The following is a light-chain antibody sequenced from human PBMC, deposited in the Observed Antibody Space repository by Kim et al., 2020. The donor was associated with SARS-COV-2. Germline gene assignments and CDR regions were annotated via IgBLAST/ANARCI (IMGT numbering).Light chain of an antibody. Sequence: QSVLTQPPSVSGTPGQRVTISCSGSSSNIGSNYVYWYQHLSGLAPKLLIYRNNQRPSGVPDRFSGSKSGTSASLAISGLRSEDEAQYYCATWDDSRSGFYVFGTGTQVTVL. V-gene: IGLV1-47*01. CDR3: ATWDDSRSGFYV. J-gene: IGLJ1*01. CDR1: SSNIGSNY. CDR2: RNN.